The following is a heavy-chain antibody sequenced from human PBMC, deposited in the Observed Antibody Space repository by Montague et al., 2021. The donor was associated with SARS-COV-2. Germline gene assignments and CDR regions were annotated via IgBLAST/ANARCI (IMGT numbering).Heavy chain of an antibody. D-gene: IGHD3-10*01. Sequence: SLRLSCAASGFTFSSYAMHWVRQAPGKGLEWVAVISYDGSNKFYADSVKGRFTISRDNSKNTLYLQMNSLRADDTAVYYCARVGYGSGSYWAFDIWGQGKMFTFCS. J-gene: IGHJ3*02. CDR3: ARVGYGSGSYWAFDI. CDR2: ISYDGSNK. CDR1: GFTFSSYA. V-gene: IGHV3-30-3*01.